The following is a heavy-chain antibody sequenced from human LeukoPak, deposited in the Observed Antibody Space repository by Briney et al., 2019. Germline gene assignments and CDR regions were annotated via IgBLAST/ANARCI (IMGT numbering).Heavy chain of an antibody. Sequence: GGSLRLSCAASGFTFSSYWMSWVRQAPGKGLEWVSDISSSGSTIYYADSVKGRFTISRDNAKNSLYLQMNSLRAEDTAVYYCARGLTYSYYDFWSGYYTGTWFDPWGQGTLVTVSS. V-gene: IGHV3-48*04. D-gene: IGHD3-3*01. CDR3: ARGLTYSYYDFWSGYYTGTWFDP. CDR1: GFTFSSYW. J-gene: IGHJ5*02. CDR2: ISSSGSTI.